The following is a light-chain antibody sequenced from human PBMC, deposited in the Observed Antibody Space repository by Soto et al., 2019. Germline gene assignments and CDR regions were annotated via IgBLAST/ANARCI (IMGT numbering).Light chain of an antibody. CDR1: QSVSIN. J-gene: IGKJ2*01. Sequence: ILLTQSPATLSVSPGESATLSCRASQSVSINLAWYQQKPGQSPRLIIYGATSRATGTPARFSGSGSGTEFTLTITSLQSEDFALYFCQQYNNWPPYTFGQVTKLEIK. CDR2: GAT. CDR3: QQYNNWPPYT. V-gene: IGKV3-15*01.